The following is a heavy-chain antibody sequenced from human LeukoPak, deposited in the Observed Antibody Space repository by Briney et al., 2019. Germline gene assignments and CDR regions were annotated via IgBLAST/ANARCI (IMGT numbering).Heavy chain of an antibody. Sequence: PGVSLRLSCAASGFTFSNAWMSWVRQAPGKGLEWFGRIKSNSDGATTDYAAFVKGELTISRDDSKNMLHLQINSLKTADTAGYYCTTGVPTGREYFHFWGQGTLVTVSS. CDR3: TTGVPTGREYFHF. CDR1: GFTFSNAW. D-gene: IGHD1-1*01. V-gene: IGHV3-15*01. CDR2: IKSNSDGATT. J-gene: IGHJ1*01.